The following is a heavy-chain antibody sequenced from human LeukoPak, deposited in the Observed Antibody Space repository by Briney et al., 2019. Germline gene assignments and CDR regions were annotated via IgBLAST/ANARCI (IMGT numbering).Heavy chain of an antibody. CDR2: IKQDGSEK. CDR3: ARDHYQWPFGGWFDP. V-gene: IGHV3-7*01. CDR1: GFTFSSYW. Sequence: GGSLRLSCAASGFTFSSYWMSWVRQAPGKGLEWVANIKQDGSEKYYVDSVKGRFTISRDNAKNSLYLQMNSLRAEDTAVYYCARDHYQWPFGGWFDPWGQGTLVTVSS. J-gene: IGHJ5*02. D-gene: IGHD6-19*01.